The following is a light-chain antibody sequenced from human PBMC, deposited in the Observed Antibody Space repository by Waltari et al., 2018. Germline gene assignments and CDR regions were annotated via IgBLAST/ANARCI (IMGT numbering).Light chain of an antibody. CDR1: THNIGENH. V-gene: IGLV1-51*01. CDR3: ATWDRILSAVI. CDR2: SNS. Sequence: QSVLTQPPSVSAAPGQQITISCSGSTHNIGENHVSLYQRLPGKDPRLLIFSNSERPSGIPDRFYGSKSDTSATLGITGLQTGDEADYYCATWDRILSAVIIGGGTKLTVL. J-gene: IGLJ2*01.